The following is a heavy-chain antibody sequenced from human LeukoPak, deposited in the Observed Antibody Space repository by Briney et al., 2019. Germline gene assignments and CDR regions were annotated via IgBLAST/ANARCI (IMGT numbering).Heavy chain of an antibody. CDR2: INPNSGGT. Sequence: GASVKVSCKASGYTFIGYYMHWVRQAPGQGLEWMGWINPNSGGTNYAQKFQGRVTMTRDTSISTAYMELSRLRSDDTAVYYCARVQGGYSSGFSEPFDPWGQGTLVTVSS. V-gene: IGHV1-2*02. CDR3: ARVQGGYSSGFSEPFDP. J-gene: IGHJ5*02. CDR1: GYTFIGYY. D-gene: IGHD6-25*01.